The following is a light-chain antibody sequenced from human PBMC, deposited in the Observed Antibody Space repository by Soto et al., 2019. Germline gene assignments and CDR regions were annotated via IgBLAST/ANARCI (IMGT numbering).Light chain of an antibody. J-gene: IGKJ4*01. V-gene: IGKV3-15*01. CDR3: QQYNNWPPLN. CDR1: QSVSSN. Sequence: EIVMTQSPATLSVSPGERATLSCRASQSVSSNLALYQQKPGQAPRLLIYGASTRATGIPARFSGSGSGTEFTLTISSLPSEDFAVYYCQQYNNWPPLNFGGGTKVEIK. CDR2: GAS.